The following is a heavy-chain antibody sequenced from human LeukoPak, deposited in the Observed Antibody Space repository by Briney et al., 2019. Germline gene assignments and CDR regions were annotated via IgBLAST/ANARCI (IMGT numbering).Heavy chain of an antibody. CDR2: IKSQTGGGTT. D-gene: IGHD1-26*01. J-gene: IGHJ5*01. CDR1: GFTFSSYS. V-gene: IGHV3-15*01. CDR3: TRVGTTWFHS. Sequence: PGGSLRLSCAASGFTFSSYSMNWVRQAPGKGLEWVGRIKSQTGGGTTDYAAPVKGRFSISRDDSKNTLYLQMNSLKTEDTAVYYCTRVGTTWFHSWGQGTLVTVSS.